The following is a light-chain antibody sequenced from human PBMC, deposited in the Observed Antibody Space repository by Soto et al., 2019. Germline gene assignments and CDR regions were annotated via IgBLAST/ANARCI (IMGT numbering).Light chain of an antibody. CDR3: QQRYIIPRT. CDR2: VAS. Sequence: SQLTMSSYTLSASVGDSVTITCRASRGLRPSLASDPPTVGTAPEPLTYVASTLERGVPSRVSGNGLGKDFTITIISLQAEDGTTYYCQQRYIIPRTFCEVS. V-gene: IGKV1-39*01. J-gene: IGKJ1*01. CDR1: RGLRPS.